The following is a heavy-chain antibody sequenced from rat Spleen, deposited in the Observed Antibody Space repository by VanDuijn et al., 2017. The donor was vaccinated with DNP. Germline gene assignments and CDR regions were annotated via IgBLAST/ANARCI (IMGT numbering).Heavy chain of an antibody. CDR3: ARSRLGAYYYAMDA. D-gene: IGHD5-1*01. CDR1: GFSLTSYG. V-gene: IGHV2-16*01. J-gene: IGHJ4*01. CDR2: IWSGGST. Sequence: QVQLKESGPGLVQPSQTLSLTCTVSGFSLTSYGVSWVRQPPGKGLEWIGAIWSGGSTDYNSALKSRLSISRDTPKSQVLLKMNSLQTEDTAMYFCARSRLGAYYYAMDAWGQGTSVTVSS.